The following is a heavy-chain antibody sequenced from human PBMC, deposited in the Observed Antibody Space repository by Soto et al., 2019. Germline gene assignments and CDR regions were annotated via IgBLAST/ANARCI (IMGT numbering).Heavy chain of an antibody. V-gene: IGHV1-3*01. CDR1: GYTFTSYA. D-gene: IGHD3-16*02. J-gene: IGHJ3*02. Sequence: ASVKVSCKASGYTFTSYAMHWVRQAPGQRLEWMGWINAGNGNTKYSQKFQGRVTITRDTSASTAYMELSSLRSEDTAVYYCASSADPYDYIWGSYRRRAFDIWGQGTMVTVSS. CDR2: INAGNGNT. CDR3: ASSADPYDYIWGSYRRRAFDI.